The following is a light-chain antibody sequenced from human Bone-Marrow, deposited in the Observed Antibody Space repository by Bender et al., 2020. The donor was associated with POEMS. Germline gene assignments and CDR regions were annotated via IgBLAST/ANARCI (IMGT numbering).Light chain of an antibody. Sequence: QPALTQPASVSASPGQSITISCTGTSSDVGAYNYVSWYQQHPGKAPRLMIYDVTNRPSGVSNRFSGSKSGNTASLTISGLQPEDEADYHCTSYTSGDRLIFGGGTKLTVL. V-gene: IGLV2-14*03. CDR2: DVT. CDR3: TSYTSGDRLI. J-gene: IGLJ2*01. CDR1: SSDVGAYNY.